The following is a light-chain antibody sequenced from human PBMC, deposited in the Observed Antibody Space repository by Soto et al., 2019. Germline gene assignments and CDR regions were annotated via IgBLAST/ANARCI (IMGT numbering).Light chain of an antibody. V-gene: IGLV2-18*02. CDR1: TSDIGTYNR. Sequence: QSALTQPPSVSGSPGQSVTISCTGTTSDIGTYNRVSWYQKPPGTAPKLIIHGVTNRPSGVSSRFSGSKSDYTASLTISGLQAEDEADYYCSSYTTAFFYVFGTGTKVTVL. CDR2: GVT. CDR3: SSYTTAFFYV. J-gene: IGLJ1*01.